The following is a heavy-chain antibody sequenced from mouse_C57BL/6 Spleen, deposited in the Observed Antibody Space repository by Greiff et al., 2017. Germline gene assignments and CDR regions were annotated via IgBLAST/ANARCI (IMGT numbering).Heavy chain of an antibody. D-gene: IGHD1-2*01. Sequence: VQLKQSGPSLVRPSQTLSLTCTVTGFSINSDCYWIWIRQFPGNKLEYIGYTFYSGITYYNPSLESRTYITRDTSTNQFSLTLSSVTTEDTATYYCARSLLRSYYAMDYWGQGTSVTVSS. CDR2: TFYSGIT. J-gene: IGHJ4*01. V-gene: IGHV3-3*01. CDR1: GFSINSDCY. CDR3: ARSLLRSYYAMDY.